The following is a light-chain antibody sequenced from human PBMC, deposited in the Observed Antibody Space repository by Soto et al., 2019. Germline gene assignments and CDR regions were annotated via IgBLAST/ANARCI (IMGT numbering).Light chain of an antibody. J-gene: IGKJ3*01. Sequence: EIVLTQSRGTLSLCPGERATLSCRASQSVSSSYLAWYQQKPGQAPRLLIYGASSRATGIPDRFSGSGAGTYFTLTISRLEPEDFAVYYCQQFGSSPLFTFGPGTKVDVK. CDR3: QQFGSSPLFT. V-gene: IGKV3-20*01. CDR1: QSVSSSY. CDR2: GAS.